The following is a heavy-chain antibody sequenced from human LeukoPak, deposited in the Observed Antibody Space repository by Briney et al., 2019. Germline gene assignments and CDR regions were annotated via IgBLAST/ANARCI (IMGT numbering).Heavy chain of an antibody. D-gene: IGHD2-2*01. CDR1: GYTFTTYG. Sequence: ASVKVSCKASGYTFTTYGITWVRQAPGQGLEWMGWVSAYSGDTDYAQSLRGRVTMTTDTSTSTAYMELRSLRSDDTAVYYCARGYCSSTSCFVWGWFDPWGQGTLVTVSS. J-gene: IGHJ5*02. V-gene: IGHV1-18*01. CDR2: VSAYSGDT. CDR3: ARGYCSSTSCFVWGWFDP.